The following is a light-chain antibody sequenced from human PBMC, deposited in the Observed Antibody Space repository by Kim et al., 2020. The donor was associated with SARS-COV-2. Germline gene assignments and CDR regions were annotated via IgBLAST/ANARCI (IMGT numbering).Light chain of an antibody. V-gene: IGLV3-19*01. Sequence: GRTVRITCQGDSLRTYSASWYKQKPGQAPVLVIYGKNNRPSGIPDRFSGSSSGNTASLTITGAQAEDEADYYCNSRDSSGNHLVVFGGGTQLTVL. CDR3: NSRDSSGNHLVV. CDR2: GKN. J-gene: IGLJ2*01. CDR1: SLRTYS.